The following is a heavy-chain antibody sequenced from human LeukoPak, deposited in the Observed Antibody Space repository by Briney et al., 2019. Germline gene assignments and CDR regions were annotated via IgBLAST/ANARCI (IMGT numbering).Heavy chain of an antibody. CDR1: GFTFSSYS. D-gene: IGHD5-24*01. CDR3: ARGWQGDYFDY. CDR2: ISSSSSYI. Sequence: GGSLRLSCAASGFTFSSYSINWVRQAPGKGLEWVSSISSSSSYIYYADSVKGRFTISRDNAKNSLYLQMNSLRAEDMAVYYCARGWQGDYFDYWGQGTLVTVSS. V-gene: IGHV3-21*01. J-gene: IGHJ4*02.